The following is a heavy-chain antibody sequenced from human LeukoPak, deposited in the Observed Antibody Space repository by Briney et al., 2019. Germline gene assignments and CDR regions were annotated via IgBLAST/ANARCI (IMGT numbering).Heavy chain of an antibody. CDR3: ARDLGDDYGDYVGGFFDY. Sequence: ASVKVSCKASGYTFTGYYMHWVRQAPGQGLEWMGWISAYNGNTNYAQKLQGRVTMTTDTSTSTAYMELRSLRSDDTAVYYCARDLGDDYGDYVGGFFDYWGQGTLVTVSS. CDR2: ISAYNGNT. D-gene: IGHD4-17*01. J-gene: IGHJ4*02. CDR1: GYTFTGYY. V-gene: IGHV1-18*04.